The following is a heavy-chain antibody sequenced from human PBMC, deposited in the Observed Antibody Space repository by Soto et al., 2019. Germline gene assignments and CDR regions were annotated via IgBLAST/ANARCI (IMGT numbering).Heavy chain of an antibody. J-gene: IGHJ3*02. V-gene: IGHV3-21*06. CDR3: ATIGDRDGFDI. D-gene: IGHD4-17*01. CDR2: ISTSGSYI. Sequence: EVQLVESGGGLVKPEESLRLSCAASGFSFSSYNMKWVRQAPGKGLEWVSYISTSGSYIFYAGSVRGRFTIFRDDAKNSLHLQMNSLRVEDTAVYYCATIGDRDGFDIWGQGTTVIVSS. CDR1: GFSFSSYN.